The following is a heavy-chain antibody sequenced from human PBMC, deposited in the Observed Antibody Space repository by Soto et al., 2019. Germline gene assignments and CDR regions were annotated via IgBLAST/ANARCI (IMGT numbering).Heavy chain of an antibody. Sequence: GASVKVSCKASGYTFTSYYMHWVRQAPGQGLEWMGIINPSGGSTSYAQKFQGRVTMTRDTSTSTVYMELSSLRSEDTAVYYCARVGYYDSSGYDDYYYGMDVWGQGTTVTVSS. D-gene: IGHD3-22*01. CDR2: INPSGGST. J-gene: IGHJ6*02. V-gene: IGHV1-46*01. CDR3: ARVGYYDSSGYDDYYYGMDV. CDR1: GYTFTSYY.